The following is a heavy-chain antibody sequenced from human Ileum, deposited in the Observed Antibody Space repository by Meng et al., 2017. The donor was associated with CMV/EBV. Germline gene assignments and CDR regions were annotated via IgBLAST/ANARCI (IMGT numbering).Heavy chain of an antibody. J-gene: IGHJ4*02. CDR3: AKDSGMGTYYFDY. CDR1: GFTFSRNN. Sequence: GGSLRLSCAASGFTFSRNNMHWVRQAPGKGLEWVAFIVYDGTNKYYVESVKGRFTISRDNSKNTLYLQMNSLRPEDTAVYYCAKDSGMGTYYFDYWGQGTLVTVSS. V-gene: IGHV3-30*02. D-gene: IGHD1-1*01. CDR2: IVYDGTNK.